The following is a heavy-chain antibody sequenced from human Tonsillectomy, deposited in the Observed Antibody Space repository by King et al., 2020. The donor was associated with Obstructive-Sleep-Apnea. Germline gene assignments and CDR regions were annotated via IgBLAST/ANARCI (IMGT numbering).Heavy chain of an antibody. V-gene: IGHV1-69*01. D-gene: IGHD3-10*02. CDR2: IIPIFGTA. Sequence: VQLVESGAEVKKPGSSVKVSCKASGGTFSSYAISWVRQAPGQGLEWMGVIIPIFGTANYAQKFQGRVTITADESTSTAYMELSILRSEDTAVYYCARVPLTDYHDRRNAFDIWGQGTMVTVSS. CDR1: GGTFSSYA. J-gene: IGHJ3*02. CDR3: ARVPLTDYHDRRNAFDI.